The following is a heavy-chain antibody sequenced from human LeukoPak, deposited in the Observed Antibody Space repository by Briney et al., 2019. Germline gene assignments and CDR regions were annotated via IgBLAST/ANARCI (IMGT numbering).Heavy chain of an antibody. CDR3: AKARAGGYNYGPFDY. CDR2: ISASGAIT. Sequence: GGSLRLSCSASGFTFKLFGMNWVRQAPGKGLEWVAAISASGAITTYAESLKGRFTISTDNSKNPVYLQMNSLSAEDTAVYYCAKARAGGYNYGPFDYWGQGTLVTVSS. CDR1: GFTFKLFG. J-gene: IGHJ4*02. V-gene: IGHV3-23*01. D-gene: IGHD5-18*01.